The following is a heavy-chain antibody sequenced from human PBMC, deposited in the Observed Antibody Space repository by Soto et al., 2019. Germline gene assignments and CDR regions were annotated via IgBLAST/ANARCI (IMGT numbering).Heavy chain of an antibody. CDR2: IIPILGIA. V-gene: IGHV1-69*08. Sequence: QVQLVQSGAEVKKPGSSVKVSCKASGGTFSSYTISWVRQAPGQGLEWMGRIIPILGIANYAQKFQGRVTITADKSTSTAYMELSSLRSEDTAVYYCAREGGGYGGNKGSGFDPWGQGTLVTVSS. D-gene: IGHD4-17*01. CDR1: GGTFSSYT. J-gene: IGHJ5*02. CDR3: AREGGGYGGNKGSGFDP.